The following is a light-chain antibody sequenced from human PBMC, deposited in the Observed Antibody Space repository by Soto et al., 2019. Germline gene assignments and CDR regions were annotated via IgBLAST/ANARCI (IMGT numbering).Light chain of an antibody. CDR1: QSVSSD. Sequence: EIELTQSPVTLSVSPGERATLSCRASQSVSSDLAWFQQKPGQAPRLLIYGASTRATGIPAMFSGSGSGTEFTLTISSLQSEDFAIYYCQQYNNWPLTFGGGTKVEIK. CDR2: GAS. J-gene: IGKJ4*01. V-gene: IGKV3-15*01. CDR3: QQYNNWPLT.